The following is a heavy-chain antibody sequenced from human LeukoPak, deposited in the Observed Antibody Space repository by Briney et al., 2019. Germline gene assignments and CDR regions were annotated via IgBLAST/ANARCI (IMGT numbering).Heavy chain of an antibody. J-gene: IGHJ1*01. Sequence: SETLSLTCTVSGGSISSYYWSWIRQPAGKGLEWIGRIYTSGSANYNPSLKSRVTMSVDTSKNQFSLKLRSVTAADTAVYYCARVVQSTDSSGFYLPEYFQHWGQGTLVTVSS. V-gene: IGHV4-4*07. CDR3: ARVVQSTDSSGFYLPEYFQH. CDR2: IYTSGSA. D-gene: IGHD3-22*01. CDR1: GGSISSYY.